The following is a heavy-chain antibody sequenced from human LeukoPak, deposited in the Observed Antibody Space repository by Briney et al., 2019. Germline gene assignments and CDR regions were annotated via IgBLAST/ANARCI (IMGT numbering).Heavy chain of an antibody. CDR1: SGSISYYH. CDR2: ISYNGIT. J-gene: IGHJ4*02. CDR3: ARERRRGYYDSSGYSALDY. Sequence: PSETLSLTCTVSSGSISYYHWGWIRQPPGRGLEWIGCISYNGITNYNPSLKSRVTISVDTSTDQFSLKVDSVTAADTAVYYCARERRRGYYDSSGYSALDYWGQGTLVTVSS. D-gene: IGHD3-22*01. V-gene: IGHV4-59*01.